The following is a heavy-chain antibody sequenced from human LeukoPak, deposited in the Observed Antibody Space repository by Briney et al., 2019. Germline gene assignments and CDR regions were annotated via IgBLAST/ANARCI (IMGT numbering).Heavy chain of an antibody. V-gene: IGHV3-21*01. D-gene: IGHD4-17*01. CDR3: ARGLTTTPNHFDP. CDR2: ISGSGSYI. CDR1: GFIFSPYS. J-gene: IGHJ5*02. Sequence: GGSLRLSCVASGFIFSPYSMNWVRQAPGKGLEWVSSISGSGSYIYYADSVKGRFTVSRDNAKNSLYLQMNSLRAEETAIYYCARGLTTTPNHFDPWGQGTLVTVSS.